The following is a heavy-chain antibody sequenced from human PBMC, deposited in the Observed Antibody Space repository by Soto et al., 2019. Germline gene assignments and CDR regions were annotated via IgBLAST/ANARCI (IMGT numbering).Heavy chain of an antibody. V-gene: IGHV4-39*01. J-gene: IGHJ4*02. CDR2: IYYGETT. CDR3: ARDHGEFNY. Sequence: QLQLQESGPGLVKPSETLSLTCTVSGGSISGSSYYWGWVRQPPGKGLEWIGSIYYGETTHYSPSLKGRLTISVDTSKNQFSLQLTSMTAADTAVYFCARDHGEFNYWGQGTLVTVSS. D-gene: IGHD4-17*01. CDR1: GGSISGSSYY.